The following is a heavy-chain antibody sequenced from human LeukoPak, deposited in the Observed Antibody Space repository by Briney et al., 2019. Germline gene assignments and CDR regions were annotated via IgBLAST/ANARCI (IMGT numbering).Heavy chain of an antibody. CDR1: GESLNSYY. D-gene: IGHD2-15*01. CDR2: IYESGTT. J-gene: IGHJ4*02. CDR3: AGGAWATRLGS. V-gene: IGHV4-34*01. Sequence: SSETLSLTCAVYGESLNSYYWSWVRQPPGEGLEWIGEIYESGTTEYNPSLKSRVTISMVPSKQQFSLSLSSVTAADTAVYYCAGGAWATRLGSWGLGTPVIVSS.